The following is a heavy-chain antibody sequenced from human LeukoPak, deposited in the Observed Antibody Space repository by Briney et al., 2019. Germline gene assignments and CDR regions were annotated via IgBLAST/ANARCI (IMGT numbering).Heavy chain of an antibody. CDR1: GFTFSTSW. J-gene: IGHJ4*02. D-gene: IGHD3-22*01. V-gene: IGHV3-74*01. CDR3: ARQSYYYDSSGYYHDY. CDR2: INTDGSST. Sequence: PGGSLRLSCAASGFTFSTSWMHWVRQAPGKGLVWVSRINTDGSSTTYADSVKGRFTISRDNARNTLYLQVSSLRAEDTSVYYCARQSYYYDSSGYYHDYWGQGTLVTVSS.